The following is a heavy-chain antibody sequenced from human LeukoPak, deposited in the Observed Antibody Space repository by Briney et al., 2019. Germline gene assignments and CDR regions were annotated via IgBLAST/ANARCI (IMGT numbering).Heavy chain of an antibody. D-gene: IGHD2-8*01. V-gene: IGHV3-30*18. Sequence: GGSLRLSCAASGFTFSSYGMHWVRQAPGKGLEWVAVISYDGSNKYYADSVKGRFTISRDNSKNTLYLQMNSLRAEDTAVYYCAKDLTVLMVYCDAFDIWGQGTMVTVSS. J-gene: IGHJ3*02. CDR1: GFTFSSYG. CDR3: AKDLTVLMVYCDAFDI. CDR2: ISYDGSNK.